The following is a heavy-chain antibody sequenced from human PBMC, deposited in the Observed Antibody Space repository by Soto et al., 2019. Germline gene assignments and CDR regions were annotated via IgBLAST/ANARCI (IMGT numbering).Heavy chain of an antibody. V-gene: IGHV1-2*02. J-gene: IGHJ6*02. Sequence: GASVKVSCKASGYLSTAHYIHWLRQAPGQGLEWLGWSNPESGGTKYAQKFQGRVTMTRDTSISTAYMELSSLRSDDTAVYFCATYCLSFACYGMGMDVWGQGTTVTVSS. D-gene: IGHD2-21*01. CDR3: ATYCLSFACYGMGMDV. CDR2: SNPESGGT. CDR1: GYLSTAHY.